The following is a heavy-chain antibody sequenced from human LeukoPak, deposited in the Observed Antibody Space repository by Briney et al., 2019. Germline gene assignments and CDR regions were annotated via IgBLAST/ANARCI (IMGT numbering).Heavy chain of an antibody. D-gene: IGHD4-17*01. CDR2: MNPNSGNT. Sequence: ASVKVSCKASGYTFTSYDINWVRRATGQGLEWMGWMNPNSGNTGYAQKFQGRVTLTRDMSTSTDYLELSSLRSEDTAVYYCARDGATTVYYYMDVWGKGTTVTVSS. V-gene: IGHV1-8*01. CDR1: GYTFTSYD. CDR3: ARDGATTVYYYMDV. J-gene: IGHJ6*03.